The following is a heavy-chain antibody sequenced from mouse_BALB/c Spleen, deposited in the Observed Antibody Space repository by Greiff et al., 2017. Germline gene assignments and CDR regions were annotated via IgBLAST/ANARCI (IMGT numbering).Heavy chain of an antibody. CDR1: GYTFTNYW. V-gene: IGHV1-63*02. CDR3: ARGDSIYARGFAY. CDR2: IYPGGGYT. Sequence: QVHVKQSGAELVRPGTSVKISCKASGYTFTNYWLGWVKQRPGHGLEWIGDIYPGGGYTNYNEKFKGKATLTADTSSSTAYMQLSSLTSEDSAVYVCARGDSIYARGFAYWGQGTLVTVSA. J-gene: IGHJ3*01. D-gene: IGHD2-3*01.